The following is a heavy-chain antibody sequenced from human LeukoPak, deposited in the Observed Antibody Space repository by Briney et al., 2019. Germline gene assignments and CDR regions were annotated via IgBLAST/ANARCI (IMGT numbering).Heavy chain of an antibody. CDR1: GGSISSYY. D-gene: IGHD2-2*01. CDR2: IYYSGST. CDR3: ARLPQGYCSSTSCYVRDY. V-gene: IGHV4-59*08. Sequence: LSETLSLTCTVSGGSISSYYWSWIRQPPGKGLEWIGYIYYSGSTNYNPSLKSRVTISVDTSKNQFSLKLSSVTAADTAVYYCARLPQGYCSSTSCYVRDYWGQGTLVTVSS. J-gene: IGHJ4*02.